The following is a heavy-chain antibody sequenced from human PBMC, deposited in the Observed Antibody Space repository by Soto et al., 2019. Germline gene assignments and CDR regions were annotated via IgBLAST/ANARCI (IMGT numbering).Heavy chain of an antibody. CDR3: ARHRGPTGPNY. Sequence: QLQLRESGPGLVKPSETLSLTCTVSGGSISDSDYHWGWIRQPPGKGLEWIGSLSRSGSTYHSASLKSRVTISGDTSKNQFPLNLGSVTAADTAVYYCARHRGPTGPNYWGQGTLVTVSS. D-gene: IGHD3-10*01. J-gene: IGHJ4*02. CDR2: LSRSGST. CDR1: GGSISDSDYH. V-gene: IGHV4-39*01.